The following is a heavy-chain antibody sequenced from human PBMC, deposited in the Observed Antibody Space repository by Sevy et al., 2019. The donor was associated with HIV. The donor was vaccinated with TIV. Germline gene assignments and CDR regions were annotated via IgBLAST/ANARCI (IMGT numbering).Heavy chain of an antibody. CDR1: GDSISSHY. J-gene: IGHJ4*02. V-gene: IGHV4-59*11. Sequence: SETLSLTCSVSGDSISSHYWSWIRQPPGKGLDWIGCISSSGSTNYNPSLKSRVTISVDTSKTQFSLKMSSVTAADTAVYYCVRATRGGTSPDYWGQRTLVTVSS. CDR2: ISSSGST. D-gene: IGHD2-2*01. CDR3: VRATRGGTSPDY.